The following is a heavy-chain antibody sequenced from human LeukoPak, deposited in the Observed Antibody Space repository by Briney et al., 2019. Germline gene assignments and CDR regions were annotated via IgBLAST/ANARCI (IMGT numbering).Heavy chain of an antibody. CDR3: ARDSDIYALGAEYFQH. D-gene: IGHD5/OR15-5a*01. Sequence: GSSVKVSCKASGGTFSSYAISWVRQAPGQGLEWMGGIIPIFGTANYAQKFQGRVTITTDESTSTAYMELSSLRSEDTAVYYCARDSDIYALGAEYFQHWGQGTLVTVSS. J-gene: IGHJ1*01. CDR2: IIPIFGTA. CDR1: GGTFSSYA. V-gene: IGHV1-69*05.